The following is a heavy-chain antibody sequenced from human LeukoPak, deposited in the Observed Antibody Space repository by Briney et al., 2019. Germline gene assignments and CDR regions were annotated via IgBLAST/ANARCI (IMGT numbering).Heavy chain of an antibody. Sequence: SETLSLTCAVDGGSFSGYYWSWIRQPPGKGLEWIGEINHSGSTNYNPSLKSRVTISVDTSKNQFSLKLSSVTAADTAVYYCAVTPPTGYCSAGSCPRIYGMDVWGQGTTVTVSS. J-gene: IGHJ6*02. CDR1: GGSFSGYY. V-gene: IGHV4-34*01. CDR2: INHSGST. D-gene: IGHD2-15*01. CDR3: AVTPPTGYCSAGSCPRIYGMDV.